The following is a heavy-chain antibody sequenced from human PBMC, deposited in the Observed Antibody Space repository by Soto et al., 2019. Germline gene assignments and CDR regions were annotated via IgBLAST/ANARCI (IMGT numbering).Heavy chain of an antibody. V-gene: IGHV4-59*01. Sequence: XAILSLPFTVSGGSISSYYGSWIRQPPGKGLEWIGYIYYSGSPNYSPSLESRVTISEDTSKNQFSLKLSSVTAADTAIYYCAGGRDDYNGWYFDLCARGTLVTFSS. CDR1: GGSISSYY. CDR2: IYYSGSP. J-gene: IGHJ2*01. D-gene: IGHD4-4*01. CDR3: AGGRDDYNGWYFDL.